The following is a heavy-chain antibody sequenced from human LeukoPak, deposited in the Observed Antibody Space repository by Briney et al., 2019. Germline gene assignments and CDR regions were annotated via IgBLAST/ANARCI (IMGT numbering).Heavy chain of an antibody. CDR2: IKKKADGGTT. CDR3: TTIRQYNSGWYVSLGGFDS. D-gene: IGHD6-19*01. V-gene: IGHV3-15*01. Sequence: GGSLRLSCAASGIIVTNAWMSWVRQAPGKGLEWVGRIKKKADGGTTDYAASVKGRFRFSRDESKNTLYLQMDSLKSEDTAVYYCTTIRQYNSGWYVSLGGFDSRGQGTLVTVSS. CDR1: GIIVTNAW. J-gene: IGHJ4*02.